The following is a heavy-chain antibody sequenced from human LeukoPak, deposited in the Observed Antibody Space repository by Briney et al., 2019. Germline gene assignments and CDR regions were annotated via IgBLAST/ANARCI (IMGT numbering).Heavy chain of an antibody. CDR1: GGSISSGDRY. J-gene: IGHJ4*02. CDR3: ARDSYSYGYGGFDY. CDR2: IYSTGNT. Sequence: SESLSLTCTVSGGSISSGDRYWSWIRQSPGKGLEWIGYIYSTGNTYYNPSLKSRVIISVDTSKNQFSLELNSVTAADTAVYYCARDSYSYGYGGFDYWGQGILVTVSS. V-gene: IGHV4-30-4*01. D-gene: IGHD5-18*01.